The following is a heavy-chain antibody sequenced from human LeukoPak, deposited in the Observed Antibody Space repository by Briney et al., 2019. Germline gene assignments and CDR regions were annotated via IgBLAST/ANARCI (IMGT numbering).Heavy chain of an antibody. CDR2: FDPEDGET. J-gene: IGHJ6*03. D-gene: IGHD4-17*01. Sequence: ASVKVSCKVSGYTLTELSMHWVRQAPGKGLEWMGGFDPEDGETIYAQKFQGRVTMTEDTSTDTAYMELSSLRSEDTAVYYCATDLTSDYGDRGYMDAWGKGTTVTVSS. CDR1: GYTLTELS. CDR3: ATDLTSDYGDRGYMDA. V-gene: IGHV1-24*01.